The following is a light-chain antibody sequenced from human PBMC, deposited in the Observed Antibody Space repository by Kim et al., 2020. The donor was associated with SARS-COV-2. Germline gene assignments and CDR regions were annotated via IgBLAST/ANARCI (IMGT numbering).Light chain of an antibody. J-gene: IGKJ1*01. Sequence: AIRMTQSPSSFSASTGDRVTITCRASQGISSYLAWYQQKPGKAPQLLIYAASTLQSGVPSRFSGSGSGTDFTLTISCLQSEDFATYYCQHYYSYPWTFGQGTKVDIK. V-gene: IGKV1-8*01. CDR3: QHYYSYPWT. CDR2: AAS. CDR1: QGISSY.